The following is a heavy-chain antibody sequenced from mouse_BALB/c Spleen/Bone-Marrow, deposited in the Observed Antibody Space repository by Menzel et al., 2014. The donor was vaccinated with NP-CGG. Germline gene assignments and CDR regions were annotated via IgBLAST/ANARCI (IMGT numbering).Heavy chain of an antibody. CDR1: GYTFTSYT. J-gene: IGHJ4*01. CDR3: SRSTFAHVMDS. Sequence: VQLQESGAELARPGASVKMSCKASGYTFTSYTMHWVKQRPGQGLEWIGYITPNSDRTNYNQKFKDRATLTADKSSSTAYMQLSSLTSEDSAIYYCSRSTFAHVMDSWGQGTSVTVSS. D-gene: IGHD4-1*02. V-gene: IGHV1-4*01. CDR2: ITPNSDRT.